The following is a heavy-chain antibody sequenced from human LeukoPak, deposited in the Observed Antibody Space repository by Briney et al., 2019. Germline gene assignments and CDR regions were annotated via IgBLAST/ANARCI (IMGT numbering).Heavy chain of an antibody. Sequence: PGGSLRLSCSASGFTFSSFALHWVRQAPGKGLEWVAVIWYDGSNKYYADSVKGRFTISRDNSKNTLYLQMNSLRAEDTAVYYCARDYYDSSGYYTGFDYWGQGTLVTVSS. J-gene: IGHJ4*02. CDR3: ARDYYDSSGYYTGFDY. D-gene: IGHD3-22*01. CDR1: GFTFSSFA. V-gene: IGHV3-33*08. CDR2: IWYDGSNK.